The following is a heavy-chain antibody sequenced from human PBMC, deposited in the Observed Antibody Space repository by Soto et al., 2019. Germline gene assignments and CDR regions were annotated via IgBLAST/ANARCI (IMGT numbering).Heavy chain of an antibody. CDR3: ARDYYYSSGSYFNH. Sequence: TPFLTFTVSCGSLSSGDYHWGWGRPPPGKRLEWIGYIYYRGNTYYKPSLESRVTMSVDTSKNQFTLKLSSVTAADTAIYYCARDYYYSSGSYFNHWGQGTLVTVPS. D-gene: IGHD3-10*01. J-gene: IGHJ5*02. V-gene: IGHV4-30-4*01. CDR1: CGSLSSGDYH. CDR2: IYYRGNT.